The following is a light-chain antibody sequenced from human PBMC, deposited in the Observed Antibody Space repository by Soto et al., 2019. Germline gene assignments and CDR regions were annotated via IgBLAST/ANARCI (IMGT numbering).Light chain of an antibody. J-gene: IGKJ4*01. CDR3: QQYNSSPLT. CDR2: DMF. CDR1: QSVGSD. V-gene: IGKV3D-15*01. Sequence: EIGRTQYAATLSVSRGGRAPLSCRASQSVGSDLAWYQQKPGQAPRLVIYDMFTRATGVPTRISGSGSGTEFTLTISSLQSEDFAVYYCQQYNSSPLTFGGGTKVDIK.